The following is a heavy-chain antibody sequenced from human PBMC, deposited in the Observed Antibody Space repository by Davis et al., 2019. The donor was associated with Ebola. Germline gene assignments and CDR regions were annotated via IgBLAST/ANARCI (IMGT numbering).Heavy chain of an antibody. CDR3: ARTLGYYDSSGYYYGGWFDP. CDR2: ISAYNGNT. CDR1: GYTFTSYA. J-gene: IGHJ5*02. V-gene: IGHV1-18*01. D-gene: IGHD3-22*01. Sequence: ASVKVSCKASGYTFTSYAMHWVRQAPGQRLEWMGWISAYNGNTNYAQKLQGRVTMTTDTSTSTAYMELRSLRSDDTAVYYCARTLGYYDSSGYYYGGWFDPWGQGTLVTVSS.